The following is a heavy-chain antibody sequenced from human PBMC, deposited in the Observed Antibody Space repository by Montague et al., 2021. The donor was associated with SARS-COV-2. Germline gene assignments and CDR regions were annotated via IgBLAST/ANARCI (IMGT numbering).Heavy chain of an antibody. CDR1: GGSISSYY. V-gene: IGHV4-59*01. J-gene: IGHJ4*02. CDR2: IYYSGST. Sequence: SETLSLTCTVSGGSISSYYWSWIRQPPGKGLEWIGYIYYSGSTNXNPSLKSRVTISVDTSKNQFSLKLSSVTAADTAVYYCARRSLGYCSSGSCYSGYDYWGQGTLVTVSS. D-gene: IGHD2-15*01. CDR3: ARRSLGYCSSGSCYSGYDY.